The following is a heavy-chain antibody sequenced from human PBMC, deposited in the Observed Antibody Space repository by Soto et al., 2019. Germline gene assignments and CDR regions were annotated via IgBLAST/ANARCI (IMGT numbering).Heavy chain of an antibody. CDR1: GGSISSYY. Sequence: CTFSGGSISSYYWSWIRQPPGKGLEWIGYIYYSGSTNYNPSLKSRVTISVDTSKNQFSLKLNSVTAADTAVYYCARRGCSSAGCPYYFDYWGQGTLVTVSS. CDR3: ARRGCSSAGCPYYFDY. V-gene: IGHV4-59*01. J-gene: IGHJ4*02. CDR2: IYYSGST. D-gene: IGHD2-2*01.